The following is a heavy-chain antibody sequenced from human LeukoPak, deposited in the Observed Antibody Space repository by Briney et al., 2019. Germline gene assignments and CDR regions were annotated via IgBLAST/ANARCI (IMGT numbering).Heavy chain of an antibody. D-gene: IGHD5-18*01. Sequence: GASVKVSCKTSGYTFTGYYIHWVRQAPGQGLKWMGWINPNSGGTNYAQNFQGRVTMTRDTSINTAYMELGRLRSDDTAVYYCARSPGLDTAVVNRPWGQGTLITVSS. J-gene: IGHJ5*02. V-gene: IGHV1-2*02. CDR1: GYTFTGYY. CDR2: INPNSGGT. CDR3: ARSPGLDTAVVNRP.